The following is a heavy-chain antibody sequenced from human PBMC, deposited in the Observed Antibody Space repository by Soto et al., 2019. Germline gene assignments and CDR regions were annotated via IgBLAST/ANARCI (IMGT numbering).Heavy chain of an antibody. Sequence: GGSLRLSCVASGFTFSNYWMTWVRQAPGKGLEWVANIKQDGSGKNYVGSVKGRFTISRDDAKNSLYLQMSSLRAEDTAVYYCARGRKELPVIGGQYLGLDVWGQGTTVTVSS. CDR1: GFTFSNYW. V-gene: IGHV3-7*01. CDR3: ARGRKELPVIGGQYLGLDV. CDR2: IKQDGSGK. J-gene: IGHJ6*02. D-gene: IGHD1-7*01.